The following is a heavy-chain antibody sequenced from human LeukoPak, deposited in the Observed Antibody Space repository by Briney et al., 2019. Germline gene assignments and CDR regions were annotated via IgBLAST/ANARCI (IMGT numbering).Heavy chain of an antibody. Sequence: GGSLRLSCAASEFTFSNYAMSWVRQAPGKGLEWVSSISASDGSTYYADSVKGRFTVSRDNSKNTLYLHMNSLRAEDTAVYYRAKARLAATGTHFDYWGQGTLVTVSS. V-gene: IGHV3-23*01. J-gene: IGHJ4*02. CDR2: ISASDGST. CDR1: EFTFSNYA. D-gene: IGHD6-13*01. CDR3: AKARLAATGTHFDY.